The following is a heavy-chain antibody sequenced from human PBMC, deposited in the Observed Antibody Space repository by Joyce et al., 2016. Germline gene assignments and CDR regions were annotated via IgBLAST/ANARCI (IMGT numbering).Heavy chain of an antibody. D-gene: IGHD4-23*01. Sequence: QVQLVQSGAEMRRPGSSVNVSCKVSGGRFSSYAVNWVRQAPGQGLEWLGGITPIFHEAEYPQKFQGRLTITADESTSTVYLELRSIKFEDTAIYYCARGSTEVTRSLDFWGQGTLVSVSS. CDR3: ARGSTEVTRSLDF. V-gene: IGHV1-69*12. CDR2: ITPIFHEA. CDR1: GGRFSSYA. J-gene: IGHJ4*02.